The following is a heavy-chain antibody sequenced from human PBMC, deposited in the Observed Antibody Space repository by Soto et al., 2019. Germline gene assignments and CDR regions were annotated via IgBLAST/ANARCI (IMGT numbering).Heavy chain of an antibody. CDR3: AKEIAVADQFDY. D-gene: IGHD6-19*01. CDR1: GFTFSNYG. Sequence: GGSLRLSCVASGFTFSNYGIHWVRQAPGKGLEWVAVISSDGRTAYYSDSVKGRFTISRDNSKNTLYLQMNSLRTEDTALYYCAKEIAVADQFDYWGHGTLVTVSS. V-gene: IGHV3-30*18. J-gene: IGHJ4*01. CDR2: ISSDGRTA.